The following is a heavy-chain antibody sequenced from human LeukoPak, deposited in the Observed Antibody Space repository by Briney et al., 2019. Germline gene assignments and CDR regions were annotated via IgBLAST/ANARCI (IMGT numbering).Heavy chain of an antibody. J-gene: IGHJ6*02. D-gene: IGHD3-10*01. Sequence: SETLSLTCTVSGGSISSGDYYWSWIRQPPGKGPEWIGYIYYSGSTYYNPSLKSRVTISVDTSKNQFSLKLSSVTAADTAVYYCARDSVTDTMVRGVIITRYYYGMDVWGQGTTVTVSS. CDR1: GGSISSGDYY. V-gene: IGHV4-30-4*01. CDR3: ARDSVTDTMVRGVIITRYYYGMDV. CDR2: IYYSGST.